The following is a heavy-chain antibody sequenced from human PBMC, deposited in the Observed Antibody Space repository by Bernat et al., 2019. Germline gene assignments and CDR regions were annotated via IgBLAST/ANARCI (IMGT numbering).Heavy chain of an antibody. CDR3: SKVGYSLESPGGKDV. CDR2: ISGSGGST. D-gene: IGHD6-13*01. V-gene: IGHV3-23*01. Sequence: EVQLLESGGGLVQPGGSLRLSCAASGFTFSSYAMSWVRQAPGKGLEWVSAISGSGGSTYYADSVKGRFTISRDNSKNTLYLQMNSLRAEDTAVYYCSKVGYSLESPGGKDVWGQGATVTVSS. CDR1: GFTFSSYA. J-gene: IGHJ6*02.